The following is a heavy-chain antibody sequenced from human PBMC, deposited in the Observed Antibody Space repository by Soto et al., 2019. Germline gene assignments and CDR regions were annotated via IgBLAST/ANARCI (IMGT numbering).Heavy chain of an antibody. Sequence: GGSLRLSCAASGFTFSSYAMSWVRQAPGKGLEWVSAISGSGGSTYYADSVKGRFTISRDNSKNTLYLQMNSLRAEDTAVYYCAKVHSRYIVVVPAASAVYMDVWGKGTTVTVSS. CDR2: ISGSGGST. CDR1: GFTFSSYA. J-gene: IGHJ6*03. CDR3: AKVHSRYIVVVPAASAVYMDV. D-gene: IGHD2-2*01. V-gene: IGHV3-23*01.